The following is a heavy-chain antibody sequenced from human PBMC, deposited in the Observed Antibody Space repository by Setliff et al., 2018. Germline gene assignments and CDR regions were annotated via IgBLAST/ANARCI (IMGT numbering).Heavy chain of an antibody. CDR2: IHSSGSSGST. Sequence: PSETLSLTCTVSDVSISGYYWSWIRQPPGKGLEWIGYIHSSGSSGSTNYNSSLKSRVTISVDMSKNQFSLQLTSLTAADTAVYYCARGVSGVSWTPRYWGRGTLVTVSS. CDR1: DVSISGYY. D-gene: IGHD2-15*01. CDR3: ARGVSGVSWTPRY. J-gene: IGHJ4*02. V-gene: IGHV4-4*08.